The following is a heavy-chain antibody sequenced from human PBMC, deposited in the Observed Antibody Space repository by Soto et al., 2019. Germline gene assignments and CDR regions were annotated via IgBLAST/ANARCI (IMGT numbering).Heavy chain of an antibody. D-gene: IGHD6-19*01. Sequence: ASVKVSCKASGYTFTSYYMHWVRQAPGQGLEWMGIINPSGGSTSYAQKFQGRVTMTRDTSTSTVYMELSSLRSEDTAVYYCARDARQGGWYHYHFDYWGQGTLVTVSS. J-gene: IGHJ4*02. CDR3: ARDARQGGWYHYHFDY. CDR1: GYTFTSYY. CDR2: INPSGGST. V-gene: IGHV1-46*01.